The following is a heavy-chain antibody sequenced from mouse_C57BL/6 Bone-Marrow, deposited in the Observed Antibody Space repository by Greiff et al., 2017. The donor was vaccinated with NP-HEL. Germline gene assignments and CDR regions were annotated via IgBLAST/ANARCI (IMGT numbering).Heavy chain of an antibody. V-gene: IGHV1-52*01. Sequence: VQLQQPGAELVRPGSSVKLSCKASGYTFTSYWMHWVKQRPIQGLEWIGNIDPSDSETHYNQKFKDKATLTVDKSSSTAYMQLSSLTSEDSAVYYCARWSYDYDIHPFDYWGQGTTLTVSS. CDR1: GYTFTSYW. D-gene: IGHD2-4*01. CDR3: ARWSYDYDIHPFDY. CDR2: IDPSDSET. J-gene: IGHJ2*01.